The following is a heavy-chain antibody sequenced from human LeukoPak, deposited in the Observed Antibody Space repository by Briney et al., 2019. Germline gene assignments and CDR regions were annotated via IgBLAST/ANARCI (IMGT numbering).Heavy chain of an antibody. CDR2: ISGSGAYT. V-gene: IGHV3-23*01. Sequence: GGSLRLSCVASGFTFGGCAMSWVRQAPGKGLEWVSAISGSGAYTYYADSVKSLFTISRDNSKNTLYLQMNTLRAEDTGVYYCAKDLTGYYRPFDNWGQGTLVTVSS. CDR1: GFTFGGCA. J-gene: IGHJ4*02. CDR3: AKDLTGYYRPFDN. D-gene: IGHD3-9*01.